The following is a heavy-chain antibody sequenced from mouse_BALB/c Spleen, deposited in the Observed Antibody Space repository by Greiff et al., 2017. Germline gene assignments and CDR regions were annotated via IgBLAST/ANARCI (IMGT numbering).Heavy chain of an antibody. CDR2: INPSTGYT. CDR1: GYTFTSYW. J-gene: IGHJ2*01. Sequence: LQESGAELAKPGASVKMSCKASGYTFTSYWMHWVKQRPGQGLEWIGYINPSTGYTEYNQKFKDKATLTADKSSSTAYMQLSSLTSEDSAVYYCARSGPHYFDYWGQGTTLTVSS. V-gene: IGHV1-7*01. CDR3: ARSGPHYFDY.